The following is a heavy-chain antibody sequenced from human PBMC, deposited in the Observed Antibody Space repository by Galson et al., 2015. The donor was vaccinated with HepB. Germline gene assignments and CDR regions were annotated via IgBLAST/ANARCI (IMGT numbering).Heavy chain of an antibody. CDR3: TNGKPPNIMRNTMGDFDS. V-gene: IGHV3-30*19. CDR1: GFTFSNYG. CDR2: ITYDGSDK. D-gene: IGHD3-10*01. J-gene: IGHJ4*02. Sequence: SLRLSCAASGFTFSNYGMHWVRQAPGKGLEWVAGITYDGSDKYYADSVKGRFTVSRDNSKNTLSLEMNSLRAEDTAVYYCTNGKPPNIMRNTMGDFDSWGQGTLVTVSS.